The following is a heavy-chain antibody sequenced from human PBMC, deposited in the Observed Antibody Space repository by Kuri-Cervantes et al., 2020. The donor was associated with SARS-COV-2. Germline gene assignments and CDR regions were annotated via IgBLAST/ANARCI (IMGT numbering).Heavy chain of an antibody. D-gene: IGHD3-22*01. V-gene: IGHV3-15*01. CDR1: GFTFSNAW. CDR2: IKSKTDGGTT. Sequence: GESLRLSCAASGFTFSNAWMSWVRQAPGKGLEWVGRIKSKTDGGTTDYAAPVKGRFTISRDDSKNTLYLQMNSLKTEDTAVYYCTFGRNNYYDSSGYYEDDSDYWGQGTPVTVSS. CDR3: TFGRNNYYDSSGYYEDDSDY. J-gene: IGHJ4*02.